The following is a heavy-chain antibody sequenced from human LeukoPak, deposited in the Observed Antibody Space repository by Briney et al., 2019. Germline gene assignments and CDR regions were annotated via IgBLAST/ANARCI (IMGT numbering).Heavy chain of an antibody. V-gene: IGHV3-66*01. CDR3: ARSTGDDYGDYLRY. D-gene: IGHD4-17*01. J-gene: IGHJ4*02. Sequence: GGSLRLSCAASGVSVSNNYINWVRQAPGKALEWVSVTYSDGSTYYADSVKGRFTISRDNSKNTLFVQMNSLRAEDTAVYYCARSTGDDYGDYLRYWGQGTLVTVSS. CDR2: TYSDGST. CDR1: GVSVSNNY.